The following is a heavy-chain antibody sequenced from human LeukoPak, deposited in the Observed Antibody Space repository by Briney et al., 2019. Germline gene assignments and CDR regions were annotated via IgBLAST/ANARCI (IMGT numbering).Heavy chain of an antibody. J-gene: IGHJ6*03. D-gene: IGHD1-14*01. Sequence: SENLSLTCTVSGGSISSGGFFWSWLRQRPEKGLEWIGYIYYSGSTYYNPSLKSRVTISVDTSKNQFSLTLSSVTAADTAVYYCARVRAGTSVHSYYYYMDVWGRGTTVAVSS. CDR1: GGSISSGGFF. CDR3: ARVRAGTSVHSYYYYMDV. V-gene: IGHV4-31*03. CDR2: IYYSGST.